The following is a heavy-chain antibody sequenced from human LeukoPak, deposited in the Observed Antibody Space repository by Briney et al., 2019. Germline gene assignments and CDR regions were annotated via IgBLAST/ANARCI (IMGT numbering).Heavy chain of an antibody. D-gene: IGHD2-8*01. V-gene: IGHV1-46*01. CDR2: INPSGGST. CDR3: ARGVPLGYCTYGVCYPPYYFDY. CDR1: GYTFTSYY. Sequence: GASVKVSCKASGYTFTSYYMHWVRQAPGQGLEWMGIINPSGGSTSYAQKFQGRLTITRDSSIDTAYMDLSGLNSEDTAVYYCARGVPLGYCTYGVCYPPYYFDYWGQGTLVTASS. J-gene: IGHJ4*02.